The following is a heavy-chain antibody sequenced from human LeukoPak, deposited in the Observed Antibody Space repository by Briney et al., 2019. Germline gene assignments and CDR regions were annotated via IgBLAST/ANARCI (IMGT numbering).Heavy chain of an antibody. V-gene: IGHV1-69*13. CDR1: GGTFSSYA. CDR3: ASSRGGDYLAFDY. J-gene: IGHJ4*02. D-gene: IGHD4-17*01. CDR2: IIPIFGTA. Sequence: SVKVSCRASGGTFSSYAISWVRQAPGQGLEWMGGIIPIFGTANYAQKFQGRVTITADESTSTAYMELSSLRSEDTAVYYCASSRGGDYLAFDYWGQGTLVTVSS.